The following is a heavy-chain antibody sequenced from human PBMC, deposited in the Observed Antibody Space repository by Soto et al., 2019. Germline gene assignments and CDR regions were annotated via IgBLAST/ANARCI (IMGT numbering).Heavy chain of an antibody. CDR3: ARDGMSYYDFWSGYYANFDY. CDR2: ISAYNGNT. Sequence: QVQLVQSGAEVKKPGASVKVSCKASGYTFTSYGISWVRQAPGQGLEWMGWISAYNGNTNYAQKLQGRVTMTTDTYTSTAYMERRSLRSDDTAVYYCARDGMSYYDFWSGYYANFDYWGQGTLVTVSS. CDR1: GYTFTSYG. J-gene: IGHJ4*02. D-gene: IGHD3-3*01. V-gene: IGHV1-18*01.